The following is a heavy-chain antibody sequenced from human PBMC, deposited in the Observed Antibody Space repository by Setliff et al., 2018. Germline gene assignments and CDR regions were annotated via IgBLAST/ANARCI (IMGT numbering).Heavy chain of an antibody. CDR2: IYYSGKT. CDR3: ARTGTYRYFDF. V-gene: IGHV4-34*01. Sequence: SETLSLTCAAYGGTFSDYHWTWIRQSPEKGLEWIGRIYYSGKTYYNASLKSRVTISVDMAQNQFSLRLSSVTAADTAVYYCARTGTYRYFDFWGQGTLVTVSS. CDR1: GGTFSDYH. D-gene: IGHD1-1*01. J-gene: IGHJ4*02.